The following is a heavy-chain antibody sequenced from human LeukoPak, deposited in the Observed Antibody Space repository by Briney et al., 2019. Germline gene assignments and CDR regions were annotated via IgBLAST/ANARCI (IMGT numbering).Heavy chain of an antibody. CDR1: GFTFSSYW. CDR2: INSDGGST. Sequence: PGGSLRLSCTASGFTFSSYWMHWVRQAPGKGLVWVSRINSDGGSTSYADSVKGRFTISRDNAKNTLYLQMNSLRAEDTAVYYCAKLPSRQVVPAALYFDYWGQGTLVTVSS. V-gene: IGHV3-74*01. J-gene: IGHJ4*02. CDR3: AKLPSRQVVPAALYFDY. D-gene: IGHD2-2*01.